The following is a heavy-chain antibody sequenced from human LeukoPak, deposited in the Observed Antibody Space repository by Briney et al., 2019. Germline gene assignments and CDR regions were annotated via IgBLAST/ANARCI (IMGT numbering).Heavy chain of an antibody. D-gene: IGHD3-22*01. J-gene: IGHJ6*03. CDR3: ARHIQDSSGYYYYYYYYMDV. CDR2: INHSGST. V-gene: IGHV4-34*01. Sequence: SETLSLTCAVYGGSFSGYYWSWIRQPPGKGLEWIGEINHSGSTNYNPSLKSRVTISVDTSKNQFSLKLSSVTAADTAVYYCARHIQDSSGYYYYYYYYMDVWGKGTTVTISS. CDR1: GGSFSGYY.